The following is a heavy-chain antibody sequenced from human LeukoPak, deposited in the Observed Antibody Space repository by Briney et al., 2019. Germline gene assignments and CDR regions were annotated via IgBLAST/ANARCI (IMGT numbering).Heavy chain of an antibody. CDR1: GYSFTSYW. J-gene: IGHJ4*02. D-gene: IGHD5-18*01. CDR3: ARLGTAVVARYFDY. Sequence: GESLKISCKGSGYSFTSYWIAWVRQMPGKGLEWMGSIYPGDSDTRYSPSFQGQVTISADKTISTAYLQWSGLKASDTAMYYCARLGTAVVARYFDYWGQGTLVTVSS. V-gene: IGHV5-51*01. CDR2: IYPGDSDT.